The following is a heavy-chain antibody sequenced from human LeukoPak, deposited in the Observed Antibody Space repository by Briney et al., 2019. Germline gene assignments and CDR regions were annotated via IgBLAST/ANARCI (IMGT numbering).Heavy chain of an antibody. CDR2: ISGRNTGT. D-gene: IGHD3-10*01. Sequence: GGSLRLSCAASGFNFRIHDMSWVRQAPGKGLEWVSTISGRNTGTYYADSVKGRFTISRDNSKNTLYLQMNSLRAEDTAVYYCANPYGSGSYYMSALDIWGLGTMVTVSS. V-gene: IGHV3-23*01. CDR3: ANPYGSGSYYMSALDI. CDR1: GFNFRIHD. J-gene: IGHJ3*02.